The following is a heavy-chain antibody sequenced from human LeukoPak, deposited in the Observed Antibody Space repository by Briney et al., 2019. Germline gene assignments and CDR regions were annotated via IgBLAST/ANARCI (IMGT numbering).Heavy chain of an antibody. J-gene: IGHJ6*02. CDR3: ARGGVTAIPLGYYYYGIDV. D-gene: IGHD2-21*02. V-gene: IGHV4-61*02. CDR1: GAPISSGSYY. Sequence: SETLSHTCTVSGAPISSGSYYWSWIRQPPGVGLEWIGRIYTSGSTYYNPSLKSRVTISVDTSKNQFSLKLSSVTAADTAVYYCARGGVTAIPLGYYYYGIDVWGQGTTVTVSS. CDR2: IYTSGST.